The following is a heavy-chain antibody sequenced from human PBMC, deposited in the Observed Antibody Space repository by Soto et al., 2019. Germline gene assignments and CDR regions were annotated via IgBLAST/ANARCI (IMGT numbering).Heavy chain of an antibody. J-gene: IGHJ3*02. CDR3: AAEAFYDWGDAFDI. D-gene: IGHD3-16*01. CDR2: VVAGSGHT. Sequence: SAKVSCKASGFTSTSSAMQCVRQARGQRLEWIGWVVAGSGHTNYAQKFQERVTSTRDMSTSTAYMELSSLRSEDPAVYYCAAEAFYDWGDAFDIWGQGTMVTVS. V-gene: IGHV1-58*02. CDR1: GFTSTSSA.